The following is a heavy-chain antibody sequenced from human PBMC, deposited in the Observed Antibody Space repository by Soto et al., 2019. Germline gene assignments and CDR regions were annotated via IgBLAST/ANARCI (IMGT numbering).Heavy chain of an antibody. V-gene: IGHV3-30*03. Sequence: GGSLRLSCAASGFTFSSYGMHWVRQAPGKGLEWVTFISDDGSNKVYGDTVKGRFTISRDKSTNTLYLEMKSLRVEDTAVYHCARVRPGGSYYYYGMDVWGQGTTVTVSS. CDR1: GFTFSSYG. CDR3: ARVRPGGSYYYYGMDV. D-gene: IGHD3-10*01. CDR2: ISDDGSNK. J-gene: IGHJ6*02.